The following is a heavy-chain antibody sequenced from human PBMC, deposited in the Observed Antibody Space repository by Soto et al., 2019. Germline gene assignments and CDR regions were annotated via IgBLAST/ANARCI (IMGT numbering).Heavy chain of an antibody. J-gene: IGHJ4*02. CDR1: GFTFSRYA. CDR3: ARDQYRSGYYPPLDY. D-gene: IGHD3-22*01. Sequence: QVHLVESGGDVVQPGRSLRLSCAASGFTFSRYALHWVRQAPGKWLEWVAVKSYDGSNEYYADSVKGRFTISRDNSKNTLYLKMNSLRTEDTALYYCARDQYRSGYYPPLDYWGQGTLVTVSS. CDR2: KSYDGSNE. V-gene: IGHV3-30-3*01.